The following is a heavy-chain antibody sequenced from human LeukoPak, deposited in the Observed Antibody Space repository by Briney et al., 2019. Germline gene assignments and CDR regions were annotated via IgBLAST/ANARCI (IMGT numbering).Heavy chain of an antibody. V-gene: IGHV4-4*07. CDR2: VHSNGRT. CDR1: GASISSYY. D-gene: IGHD6-13*01. J-gene: IGHJ4*02. CDR3: ARDPPASSSTHSSSWSFDS. Sequence: SETLSLTCTVSGASISSYYWTWIRQPAGKGLEWIGRVHSNGRTNYNPSLRSRVTTSVDTSKQQISLNLFSVTAADTAVYYCARDPPASSSTHSSSWSFDSWGQGTLVTVSS.